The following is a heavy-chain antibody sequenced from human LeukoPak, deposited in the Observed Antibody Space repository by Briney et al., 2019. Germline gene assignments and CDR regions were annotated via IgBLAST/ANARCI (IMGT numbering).Heavy chain of an antibody. V-gene: IGHV4-34*01. CDR2: INHSGST. Sequence: ETLSLTCAVYGGSFSCYYWSWLRPPPGKGLEWIGEINHSGSTNYNPSLKSRVTISVDTSKNQFSLKLSSVTAADTAVYYCARRTTVTTDDYYFDYWGQGTLVTVSS. CDR1: GGSFSCYY. D-gene: IGHD4-17*01. J-gene: IGHJ4*02. CDR3: ARRTTVTTDDYYFDY.